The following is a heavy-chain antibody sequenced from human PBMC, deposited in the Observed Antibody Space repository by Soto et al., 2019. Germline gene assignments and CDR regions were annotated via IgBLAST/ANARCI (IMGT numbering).Heavy chain of an antibody. J-gene: IGHJ6*02. D-gene: IGHD3-16*01. Sequence: ASVKVSCKASGYTFTGYYMHWVRQAPGQGLEWMGWINPNSGGTNYAQKFQGRVTMTRDTSISTAYMEPSRLRSDDTAVYYCARDDVGYYYGMDVWGQGTTVTVSS. CDR2: INPNSGGT. V-gene: IGHV1-2*02. CDR3: ARDDVGYYYGMDV. CDR1: GYTFTGYY.